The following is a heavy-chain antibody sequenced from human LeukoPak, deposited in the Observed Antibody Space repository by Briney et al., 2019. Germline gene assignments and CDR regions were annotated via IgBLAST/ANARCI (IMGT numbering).Heavy chain of an antibody. CDR1: GGTFSSYA. CDR3: ARGDYGDY. Sequence: SVKVSCKASGGTFSSYAISWVRQAPGHGLEGMGGIIPIFGIANSAQKFQGRVTITTDESTSTACMELSSLRSEDTAVYYCARGDYGDYWGQGTLVTVSA. J-gene: IGHJ4*02. CDR2: IIPIFGIA. V-gene: IGHV1-69*05.